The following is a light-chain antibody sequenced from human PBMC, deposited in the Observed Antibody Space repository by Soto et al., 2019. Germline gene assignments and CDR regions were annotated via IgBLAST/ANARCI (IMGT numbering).Light chain of an antibody. J-gene: IGKJ4*01. CDR1: QSVTTN. CDR2: DAS. Sequence: EVVITHSPATLSVSPGERVTFSCRGSQSVTTNLAWYQHKPGQSPRLLISDASTGASGIPPRFSGSGSGTEFTLTIDRLQSADFAVYYCQQYDRWPVTLGGGTKVDIK. V-gene: IGKV3-15*01. CDR3: QQYDRWPVT.